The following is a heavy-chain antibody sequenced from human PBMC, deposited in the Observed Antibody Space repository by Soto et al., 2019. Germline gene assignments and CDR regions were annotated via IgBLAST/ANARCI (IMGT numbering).Heavy chain of an antibody. D-gene: IGHD1-1*01. V-gene: IGHV4-31*03. Sequence: NPWETLSLTCTVSGGSISSGGYYWSWIRQHPGKGVEWIGYIYYSGSTYYNPSLKSRVTISVDTSKNQFSLKLSSVTAADTAVYYGARDRVGNGALTPLGRGTEYFDYWGPGTMVTVSS. CDR2: IYYSGST. CDR3: ARDRVGNGALTPLGRGTEYFDY. CDR1: GGSISSGGYY. J-gene: IGHJ4*02.